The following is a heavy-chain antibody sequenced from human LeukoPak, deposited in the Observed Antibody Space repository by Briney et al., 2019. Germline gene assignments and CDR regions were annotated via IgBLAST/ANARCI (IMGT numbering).Heavy chain of an antibody. J-gene: IGHJ4*02. D-gene: IGHD2-15*01. Sequence: PGGSLRLSCAASGFTFSSYGMHWVRQAPGKGLGWVAVIWYDGSNKYYADSVKGRFTISRDNSKNKMYLEMNSLRAEDTAVYYCARDSAALFDYRGQGTLVTVSS. CDR2: IWYDGSNK. V-gene: IGHV3-33*01. CDR3: ARDSAALFDY. CDR1: GFTFSSYG.